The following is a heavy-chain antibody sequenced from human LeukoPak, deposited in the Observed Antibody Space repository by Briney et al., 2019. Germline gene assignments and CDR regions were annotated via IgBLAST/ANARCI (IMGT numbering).Heavy chain of an antibody. CDR2: INPSGGST. Sequence: ASVKVSCKASGYTFTNYYMHWVQQAPGQGLEWMGIINPSGGSTSYAQKFQGRVTMTRDTSTSTVYMELSSLRSEDTAVYYCARSWDDRRDGMDVWGQGTTVTVSS. CDR1: GYTFTNYY. V-gene: IGHV1-46*01. CDR3: ARSWDDRRDGMDV. D-gene: IGHD1-1*01. J-gene: IGHJ6*02.